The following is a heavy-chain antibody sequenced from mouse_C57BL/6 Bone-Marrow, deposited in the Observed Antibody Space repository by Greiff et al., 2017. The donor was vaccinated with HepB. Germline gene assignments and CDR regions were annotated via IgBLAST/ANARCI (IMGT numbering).Heavy chain of an antibody. CDR2: IDPEDGDT. D-gene: IGHD2-3*01. CDR3: TSIGYFYAMDY. Sequence: VQLQQSGAVLVRPGASVKLSCTASGFNIKDYYMHWVKQRPEQGLEWIGRIDPEDGDTEYAPKFQGKATMTADTSSNTAYLQLSSLTSEDTAVYYCTSIGYFYAMDYWGQGTSVTVSS. J-gene: IGHJ4*01. CDR1: GFNIKDYY. V-gene: IGHV14-1*01.